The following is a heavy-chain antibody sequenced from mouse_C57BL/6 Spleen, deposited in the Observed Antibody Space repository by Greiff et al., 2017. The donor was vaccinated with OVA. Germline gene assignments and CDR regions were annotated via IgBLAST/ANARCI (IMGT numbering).Heavy chain of an antibody. CDR2: ISSGSSTI. D-gene: IGHD1-1*01. CDR3: ARGYYGSSSIDY. CDR1: GFTFSDYG. J-gene: IGHJ2*01. V-gene: IGHV5-17*01. Sequence: EVQLQQSGGGLVKPGGSLKLSCAASGFTFSDYGMHWVRQAPEKGLEWVAYISSGSSTIYYADTVKGRFTISRDNAKNTLFLQMTSLRSEDTAMYYCARGYYGSSSIDYWGQGTTLTVSS.